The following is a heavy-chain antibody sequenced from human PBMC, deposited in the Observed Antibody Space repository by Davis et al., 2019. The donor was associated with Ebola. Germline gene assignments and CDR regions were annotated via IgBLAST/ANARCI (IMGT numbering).Heavy chain of an antibody. Sequence: GESLKISCAASGFTFSRYWMHWVRQAPGKGLVWVSRINDDGSTTSHADSVKGRFTISRDNAKNTLYLQMNSLRFEDTAVYYCARSRGSGPGDSWGQGTLVTVSS. J-gene: IGHJ4*02. V-gene: IGHV3-74*01. CDR2: INDDGSTT. CDR1: GFTFSRYW. CDR3: ARSRGSGPGDS. D-gene: IGHD2-15*01.